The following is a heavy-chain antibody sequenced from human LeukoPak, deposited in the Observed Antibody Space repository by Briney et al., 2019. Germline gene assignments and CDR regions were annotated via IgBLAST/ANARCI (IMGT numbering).Heavy chain of an antibody. Sequence: SVKVSCKASGGTFSSYAISWVRQAPGQGLEWMGRIIPILGIANYAQKFQGRVTITADKSTSTAYMELSSLRSEDTAVYYCARAWIQLHFDYWGQGTLVTVSS. CDR2: IIPILGIA. J-gene: IGHJ4*02. CDR1: GGTFSSYA. V-gene: IGHV1-69*04. D-gene: IGHD5-18*01. CDR3: ARAWIQLHFDY.